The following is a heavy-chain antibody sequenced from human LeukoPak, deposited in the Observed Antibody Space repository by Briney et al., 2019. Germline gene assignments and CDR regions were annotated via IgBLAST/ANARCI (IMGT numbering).Heavy chain of an antibody. Sequence: ASVKVSCKASGGTFSSYAISWVRQAPGQGLEWMGGIIPIFGTANYAQKFQGRVTITADESTSTAYMELSSLRSEDTAVYYCARAKFFGVVIYYYYGMDVWGQGTTVTVSS. CDR3: ARAKFFGVVIYYYYGMDV. V-gene: IGHV1-69*13. CDR2: IIPIFGTA. CDR1: GGTFSSYA. J-gene: IGHJ6*02. D-gene: IGHD3-3*01.